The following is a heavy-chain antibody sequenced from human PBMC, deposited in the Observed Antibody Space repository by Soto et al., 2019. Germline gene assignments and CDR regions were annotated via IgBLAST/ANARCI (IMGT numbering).Heavy chain of an antibody. Sequence: QVQLAESGGGVVQPGRSLRLSCAASGFTFSSNAMYWVRQAPGKGLEWVAVISYDGRNEFYANSVKGRFTISRDNSENTLYLEMNSLTPEDTAVFYCARGVIRFTIYGVVIEPPNTWGQGTLVTVSS. J-gene: IGHJ4*02. CDR2: ISYDGRNE. CDR3: ARGVIRFTIYGVVIEPPNT. D-gene: IGHD3-3*01. CDR1: GFTFSSNA. V-gene: IGHV3-30*04.